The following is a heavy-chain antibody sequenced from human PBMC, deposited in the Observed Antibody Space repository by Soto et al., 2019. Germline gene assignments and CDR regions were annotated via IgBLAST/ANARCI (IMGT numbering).Heavy chain of an antibody. CDR1: GYTFRNYG. CDR3: ARDLVSGSDFWRAYNGGDFAY. CDR2: ISPYNGNT. D-gene: IGHD3-3*01. Sequence: QVQLVQSGAEVKRPGASVKVSCKASGYTFRNYGITWVRQAPGQGLEWMAWISPYNGNTNYAQDLQGRVTMTTDTSTSTAYMELRSLTSEDTAMYYCARDLVSGSDFWRAYNGGDFAYWGQGTLVTVSS. J-gene: IGHJ4*02. V-gene: IGHV1-18*01.